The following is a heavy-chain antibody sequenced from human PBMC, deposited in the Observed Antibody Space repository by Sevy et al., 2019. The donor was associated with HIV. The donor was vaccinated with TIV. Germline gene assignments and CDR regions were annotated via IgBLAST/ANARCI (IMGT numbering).Heavy chain of an antibody. CDR1: GFTFSSYA. Sequence: GGSLRLSCAASGFTFSSYAMHWVRQAPGKGLEWVAVISYDGSNKYYADSVKGRFTISRDNSKNTQYLQMNSLRAEDTAVYYCARDGTIFGVVIIGPFDYWGQGTLVTVSS. V-gene: IGHV3-30-3*01. CDR3: ARDGTIFGVVIIGPFDY. CDR2: ISYDGSNK. J-gene: IGHJ4*02. D-gene: IGHD3-3*01.